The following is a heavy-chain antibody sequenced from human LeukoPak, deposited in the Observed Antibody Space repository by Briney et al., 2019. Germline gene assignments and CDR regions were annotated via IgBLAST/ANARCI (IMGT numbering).Heavy chain of an antibody. CDR2: ISSSGSAI. J-gene: IGHJ4*02. V-gene: IGHV3-48*03. Sequence: GGSLRLSCAASGFTFSSYEMNWVRQAPGKGLEWVSYISSSGSAIYYADSVKGRFTISRDNAKNSPYLQMNSLRAEDTAVYYCARTRQDYDILTGYYTKSGSDYWGQGTLVTVSS. CDR3: ARTRQDYDILTGYYTKSGSDY. D-gene: IGHD3-9*01. CDR1: GFTFSSYE.